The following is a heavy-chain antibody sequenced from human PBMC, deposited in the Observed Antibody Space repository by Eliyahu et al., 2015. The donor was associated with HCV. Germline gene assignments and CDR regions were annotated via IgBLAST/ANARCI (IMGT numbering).Heavy chain of an antibody. CDR3: ARVELERWSDY. V-gene: IGHV1-2*02. CDR1: GYTFTGYY. CDR2: INXNXGGT. Sequence: QVQLXQSGAXVKKPGASVKVSCKASGYTFTGYYMHWVRQAPGQGLEWMGWINXNXGGTNYAQKFQGRVXMTRDTSISTAYMELSRLRSDDTAVYYCARVELERWSDYWGQGTLVTVSS. J-gene: IGHJ4*02. D-gene: IGHD1-1*01.